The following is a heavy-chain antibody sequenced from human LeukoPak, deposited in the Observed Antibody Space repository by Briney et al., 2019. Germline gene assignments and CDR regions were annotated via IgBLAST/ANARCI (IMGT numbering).Heavy chain of an antibody. CDR2: MNPNSGNT. J-gene: IGHJ4*02. CDR3: ARVPTSCSGGSCYHNFDY. V-gene: IGHV1-8*01. D-gene: IGHD2-15*01. Sequence: ASVKVSCKASGYTFTSYDINWVRQATGQGLEWMGWMNPNSGNTGYAQKFQGRVTMTRNTSISTAYMELSSLRSEDTAVYYCARVPTSCSGGSCYHNFDYWGQGTLVTVSS. CDR1: GYTFTSYD.